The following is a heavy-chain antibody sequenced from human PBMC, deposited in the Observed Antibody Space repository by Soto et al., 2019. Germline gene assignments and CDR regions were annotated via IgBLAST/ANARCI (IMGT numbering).Heavy chain of an antibody. J-gene: IGHJ4*02. D-gene: IGHD6-19*01. CDR3: ARDPQWLASPAAR. CDR2: ISSSSSYI. CDR1: GFTFSSYS. Sequence: PGGSLRLSCAASGFTFSSYSMNWVRQAPGKGLEWVSSISSSSSYIYYADSVKGRFTISRDNAKNSLYLQMNSLRAEDTAVYYCARDPQWLASPAARWGQGTLVTVSS. V-gene: IGHV3-21*01.